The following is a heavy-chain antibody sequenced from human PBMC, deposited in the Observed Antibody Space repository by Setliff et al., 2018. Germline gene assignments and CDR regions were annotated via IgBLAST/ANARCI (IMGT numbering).Heavy chain of an antibody. V-gene: IGHV1-24*01. Sequence: GASVKVSCKVSGYTLTELSRHWVRQAPGKGLEWMGGFDPEDGETIYAQKFQGRVTMTEDTSTDTAVYYCAKDVSPPGTNGWHPDVLDIWGQGTMVTVSS. CDR1: GYTLTELS. D-gene: IGHD3-10*01. CDR3: PDVLDI. CDR2: FDPEDGET. J-gene: IGHJ3*02.